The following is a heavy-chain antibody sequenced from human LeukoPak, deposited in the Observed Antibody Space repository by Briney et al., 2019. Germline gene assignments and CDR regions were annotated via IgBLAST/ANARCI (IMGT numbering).Heavy chain of an antibody. D-gene: IGHD5-12*01. CDR2: ISWNSGSI. J-gene: IGHJ4*02. Sequence: PGRSLRLSCAASGFTLDDFSMHWGRQAPGEGLGGGSGISWNSGSIGYADSVKGRFTISRDNAKNSLYLQMNSLRAEDTALYYCAKDKGYSGYDHYDYWGQGTLVTVSS. V-gene: IGHV3-9*01. CDR1: GFTLDDFS. CDR3: AKDKGYSGYDHYDY.